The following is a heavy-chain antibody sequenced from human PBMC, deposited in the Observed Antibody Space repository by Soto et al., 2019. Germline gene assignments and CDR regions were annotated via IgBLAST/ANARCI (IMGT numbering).Heavy chain of an antibody. V-gene: IGHV1-2*04. CDR2: INPNSGGT. J-gene: IGHJ4*02. CDR1: GYTFTGYY. CDR3: ARDDSYYGSGSNHHCDF. D-gene: IGHD3-10*01. Sequence: ASVKVSCKASGYTFTGYYMHWVRQAPGQGLEWMGWINPNSGGTNYAQKFQGWVTMTRDTSISTAYMELSRLRSDDTAVYYCARDDSYYGSGSNHHCDFWGQGTLVTVSS.